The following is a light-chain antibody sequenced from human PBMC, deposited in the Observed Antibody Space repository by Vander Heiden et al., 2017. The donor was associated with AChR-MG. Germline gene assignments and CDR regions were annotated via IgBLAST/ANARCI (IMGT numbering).Light chain of an antibody. Sequence: IVMTQSPATLSVSPGERATLSCSASLRVCRDLPWYQQKPLQAPRLLIYAASTGATGVPGRFSGSGSGTEFTLTISRLRSEDFAVYVCQQYNDWPRYTFGQGTKLEIK. V-gene: IGKV3-15*01. CDR1: LRVCRD. CDR3: QQYNDWPRYT. CDR2: AAS. J-gene: IGKJ2*01.